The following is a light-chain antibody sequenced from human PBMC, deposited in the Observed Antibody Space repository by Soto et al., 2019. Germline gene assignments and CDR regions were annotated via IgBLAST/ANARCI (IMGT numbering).Light chain of an antibody. CDR1: QSVSSSY. J-gene: IGKJ4*01. CDR2: GAS. Sequence: EIVLTQSPGTLSLSPGERATLSCRASQSVSSSYLAWYQQIPDQAPRLLIYGASRRTTAIPDRVSSSGSGTDFTLTISRLEPEHFAVYYCQQYCSSVTFGGGTKVESK. V-gene: IGKV3-20*01. CDR3: QQYCSSVT.